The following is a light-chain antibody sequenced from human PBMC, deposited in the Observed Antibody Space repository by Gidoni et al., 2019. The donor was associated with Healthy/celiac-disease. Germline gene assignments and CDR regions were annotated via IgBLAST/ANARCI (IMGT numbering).Light chain of an antibody. CDR2: AAS. Sequence: DIQMSHSPSSLSASVGDRVTITGRASQGISDDLAWYQQKPGKVPKLLIYAASTLHSGVQTRFRGSGSGTDFTLPIRRLQPEAVATYYCQKSTSAPYTFGQGTKLEIK. CDR3: QKSTSAPYT. CDR1: QGISDD. V-gene: IGKV1-27*01. J-gene: IGKJ2*01.